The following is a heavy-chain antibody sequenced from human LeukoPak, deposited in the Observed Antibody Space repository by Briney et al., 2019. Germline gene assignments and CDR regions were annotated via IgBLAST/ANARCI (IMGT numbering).Heavy chain of an antibody. CDR2: ISGSGGST. D-gene: IGHD3-22*01. V-gene: IGHV3-23*01. CDR1: GFTFSSYA. Sequence: PGGSLRLSCAASGFTFSSYAMSWVRQAPGKGLEWVSAISGSGGSTYYADSVKGRFTISRDNSKTTLYLQMNSLRAEDTAVYYCAKDYYDSSGYTEIYYWGQGALVTVSS. J-gene: IGHJ4*02. CDR3: AKDYYDSSGYTEIYY.